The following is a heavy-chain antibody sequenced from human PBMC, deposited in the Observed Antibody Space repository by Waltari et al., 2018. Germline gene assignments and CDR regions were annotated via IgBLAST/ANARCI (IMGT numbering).Heavy chain of an antibody. CDR2: INSDGNST. J-gene: IGHJ6*02. Sequence: EVQLVESGGGLVQPGGSLRLSCAASGFTFSSYWMHWVRQAPGKGLVWVSRINSDGNSTSYADSVKGRFTISRDNAKNTLYLQMNSLRAEDTAVYYCARGYYDFWSGYYTGDYYGMDVWGQGTTVTVSS. CDR1: GFTFSSYW. V-gene: IGHV3-74*01. D-gene: IGHD3-3*01. CDR3: ARGYYDFWSGYYTGDYYGMDV.